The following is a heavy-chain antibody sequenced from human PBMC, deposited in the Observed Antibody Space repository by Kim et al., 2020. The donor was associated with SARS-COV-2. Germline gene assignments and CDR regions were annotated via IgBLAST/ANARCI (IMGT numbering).Heavy chain of an antibody. J-gene: IGHJ6*02. CDR2: ISYDGSNK. V-gene: IGHV3-30*18. D-gene: IGHD1-26*01. CDR1: GFTFSSYG. Sequence: GGSLRLSCAASGFTFSSYGMHWVRQAPGKGLEWVAVISYDGSNKYYADSVKGRFTISRDNSKNTLYLQMNSLRAEDTAVYYCAKCVEREPGAYYYYGMDVWGQGTTVTVSS. CDR3: AKCVEREPGAYYYYGMDV.